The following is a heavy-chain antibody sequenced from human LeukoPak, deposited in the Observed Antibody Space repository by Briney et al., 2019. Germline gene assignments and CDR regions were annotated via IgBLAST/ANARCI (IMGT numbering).Heavy chain of an antibody. J-gene: IGHJ4*02. Sequence: LETLSLTCTVSGGSISGYYWSWIRQPPGKGLEWIGYIYYSGSTNCNPSLKSRVTISVDTSKNQFSLRVRSVTATDTAVYYCARGGPESLYYFDYWGQGTLVTVSS. CDR2: IYYSGST. D-gene: IGHD2-2*01. V-gene: IGHV4-59*01. CDR3: ARGGPESLYYFDY. CDR1: GGSISGYY.